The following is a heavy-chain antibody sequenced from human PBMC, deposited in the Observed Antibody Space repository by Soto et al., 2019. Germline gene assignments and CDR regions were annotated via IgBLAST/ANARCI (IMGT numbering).Heavy chain of an antibody. J-gene: IGHJ2*01. CDR2: INRDGSST. CDR3: ARARRHGDFWSGYSPPWYFDL. D-gene: IGHD3-3*01. CDR1: GFTFSSYW. V-gene: IGHV3-74*01. Sequence: EVQLVESGGGLVQPGGSLRLSCAASGFTFSSYWMHWVRQAPGKGLVWVSRINRDGSSTSYADSVKGRFTISRDNAKNTRYLQMNSLRAEDTAVYYCARARRHGDFWSGYSPPWYFDLWGRGTLVTVSS.